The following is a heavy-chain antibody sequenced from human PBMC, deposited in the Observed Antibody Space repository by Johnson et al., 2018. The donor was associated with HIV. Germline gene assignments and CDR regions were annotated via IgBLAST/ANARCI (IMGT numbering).Heavy chain of an antibody. Sequence: QVHLVESGGGLVQPGGSLRLSCAASGFTFSSYAMHWVRQAPGKGLEWVAVISYDGSNKYYADSVKARFTISRDNSKNTLYLQMNSLRAEDTAVYYCARDGYPRRYFDWLFDAFDIWGQGTMVTVSS. J-gene: IGHJ3*02. V-gene: IGHV3-30*04. D-gene: IGHD3-9*01. CDR2: ISYDGSNK. CDR1: GFTFSSYA. CDR3: ARDGYPRRYFDWLFDAFDI.